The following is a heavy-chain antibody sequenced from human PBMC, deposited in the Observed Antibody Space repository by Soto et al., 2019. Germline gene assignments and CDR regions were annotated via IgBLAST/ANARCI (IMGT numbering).Heavy chain of an antibody. D-gene: IGHD5-12*01. Sequence: SENLALTCAFYGGSISSGGYSWSWIRQPPGKGLEWIGYIYHSGSTYYNPSLKSRVTISVDRSKNQFSLKLSSVTAADTAVYYCARHSGYRRYNEYWGQGTLGHVSS. CDR2: IYHSGST. CDR1: GGSISSGGYS. CDR3: ARHSGYRRYNEY. J-gene: IGHJ4*02. V-gene: IGHV4-30-2*01.